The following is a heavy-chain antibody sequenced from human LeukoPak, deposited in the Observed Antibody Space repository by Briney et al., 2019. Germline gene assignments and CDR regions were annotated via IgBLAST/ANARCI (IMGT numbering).Heavy chain of an antibody. V-gene: IGHV3-7*01. CDR1: GFTFSSYW. CDR2: IKQDGSEK. Sequence: GGSLRLSRAASGFTFSSYWMSWVRQAPGKGLEWVANIKQDGSEKYYVDSVKGRFTMSRDNAKNSLYLQMNSLRAEDTAVYYCARDGRYYDSSGYPEPFDYWGQGTLVTVSS. J-gene: IGHJ4*02. D-gene: IGHD3-22*01. CDR3: ARDGRYYDSSGYPEPFDY.